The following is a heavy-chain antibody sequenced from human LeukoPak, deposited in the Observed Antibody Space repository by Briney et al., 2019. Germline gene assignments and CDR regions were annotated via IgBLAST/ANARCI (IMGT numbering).Heavy chain of an antibody. Sequence: SVKVSCKASGGTFSSYAISWVRQAPGQGLEWMGRIIPILGIANYAQKFQGRVTITADKSTSTAYMELSSLRSEDTAVYYCASKLLNYYDSSGANRMDVWGQGTTVTVSS. CDR1: GGTFSSYA. CDR3: ASKLLNYYDSSGANRMDV. J-gene: IGHJ6*02. CDR2: IIPILGIA. V-gene: IGHV1-69*04. D-gene: IGHD3-22*01.